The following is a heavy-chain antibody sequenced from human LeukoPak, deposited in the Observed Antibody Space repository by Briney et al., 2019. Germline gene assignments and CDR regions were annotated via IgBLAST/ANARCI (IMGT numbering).Heavy chain of an antibody. CDR2: IIPIFGTA. J-gene: IGHJ4*02. CDR3: ARGNYLEWLFLGY. Sequence: GASVKVSCKASGGTFSSYAISWVRQAPGQGLEWMGGIIPIFGTANYSQKFQGRVTITTGESTSTAYMELSSLRSEDTAVYYCARGNYLEWLFLGYWGQGTLVTVSS. V-gene: IGHV1-69*05. D-gene: IGHD3-3*01. CDR1: GGTFSSYA.